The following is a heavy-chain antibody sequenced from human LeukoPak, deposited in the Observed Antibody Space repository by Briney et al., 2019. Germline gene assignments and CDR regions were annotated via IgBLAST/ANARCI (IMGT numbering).Heavy chain of an antibody. D-gene: IGHD5-18*01. J-gene: IGHJ6*04. CDR2: IYHSGST. CDR1: GYSISSGYY. CDR3: ARDPPEDSPYNYGMDV. V-gene: IGHV4-38-2*02. Sequence: SETLSLTCAVSGYSISSGYYWGWIRQPPGKGLEWSGSIYHSGSTYYNPSLKSRVTTSVNTSKNQYSLKLSSVTAADTAVYYCARDPPEDSPYNYGMDVWGKGTTVTVSS.